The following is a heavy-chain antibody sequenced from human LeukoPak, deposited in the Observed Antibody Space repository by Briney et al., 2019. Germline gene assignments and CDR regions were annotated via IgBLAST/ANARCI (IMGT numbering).Heavy chain of an antibody. CDR3: ARDLRGFDY. Sequence: PGGSLRPSCAASGFTFSTYWMSWVRQAPGKGLEWVANIKQDGSETNYVDSVKGRFTISRDNAKNSLFLQMNSLRAEDTALYYCARDLRGFDYWGQGTLVTVSS. J-gene: IGHJ4*02. CDR1: GFTFSTYW. V-gene: IGHV3-7*01. CDR2: IKQDGSET.